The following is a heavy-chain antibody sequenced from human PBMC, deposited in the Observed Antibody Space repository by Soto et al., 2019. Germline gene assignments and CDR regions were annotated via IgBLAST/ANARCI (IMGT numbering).Heavy chain of an antibody. V-gene: IGHV3-30*03. CDR1: GFTFSSYG. CDR3: XXXXXXXXXLXXXRGPVDY. CDR2: XSYDGSNK. D-gene: IGHD2-15*01. Sequence: QVQLVESGGGVVQPGRSLRLSCAASGFTFSSYGMHWVRQAPGKGLXXXXVXSYDGSNKYYADSVKGRFTISRDNSKNTLYXXXXXLXAXXTXXXXXXXXXXXXXXLXXXRGPVDYWGQGTLVTVSS. J-gene: IGHJ4*02.